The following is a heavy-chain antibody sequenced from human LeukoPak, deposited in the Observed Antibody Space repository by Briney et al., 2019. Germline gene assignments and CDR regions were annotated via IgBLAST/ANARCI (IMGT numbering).Heavy chain of an antibody. V-gene: IGHV1-18*01. CDR1: GYTFTSYG. D-gene: IGHD6-19*01. CDR3: ARDEYSSGRSGIYRFDP. Sequence: ASVKVSCKASGYTFTSYGISWVRQAPGQGLEWMGWISAYNGNTNYAQKLQGRVTMTTDTSTSTAYMELRSLRSDDTAVYYCARDEYSSGRSGIYRFDPWGQGTLVTVSS. CDR2: ISAYNGNT. J-gene: IGHJ5*02.